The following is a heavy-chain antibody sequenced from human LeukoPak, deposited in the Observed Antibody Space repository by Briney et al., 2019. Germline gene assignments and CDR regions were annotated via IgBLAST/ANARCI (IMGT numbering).Heavy chain of an antibody. J-gene: IGHJ3*01. CDR2: IRASDGYT. Sequence: GGSLRLSCVASGFTFSTYAMVWVRQAPGKGLEWVSAIRASDGYTEYADSVKGRFTISRDNSQKTLYLQMRSLRAEDTGIYFCARNPNGDYIGGFDFGGQRALVTVSS. V-gene: IGHV3-23*01. CDR1: GFTFSTYA. D-gene: IGHD4-17*01. CDR3: ARNPNGDYIGGFDF.